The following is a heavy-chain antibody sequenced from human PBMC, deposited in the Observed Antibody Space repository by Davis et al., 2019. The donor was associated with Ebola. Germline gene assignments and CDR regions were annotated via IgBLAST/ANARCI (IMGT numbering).Heavy chain of an antibody. Sequence: PGGSLRLSCVASGFTFSSYAMGWVRQAPGKGLEWVAVISYDGSNKYYADSVKGRFTISRHNSKNTLYLQMNSLRAEDTAVYYCARCIGAGPYYYYYGMDVWGQGTTVTVSS. J-gene: IGHJ6*02. V-gene: IGHV3-30*14. CDR3: ARCIGAGPYYYYYGMDV. CDR2: ISYDGSNK. D-gene: IGHD3-16*01. CDR1: GFTFSSYA.